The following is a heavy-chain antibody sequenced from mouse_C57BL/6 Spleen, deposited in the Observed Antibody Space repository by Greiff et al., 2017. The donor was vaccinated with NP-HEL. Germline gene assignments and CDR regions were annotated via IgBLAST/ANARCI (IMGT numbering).Heavy chain of an antibody. CDR2: IYPRSGNT. Sequence: VQLQQSGAELARPGASVKLSCKASGYTFTSYGISWVKQRTGQGLEWIGEIYPRSGNTYYNEKFKGKATLTADKSSSTAYMELRSLTSEDSAVYFCARGGDYYYGSSYAYAMDYWGQGTSVTVSS. J-gene: IGHJ4*01. V-gene: IGHV1-81*01. D-gene: IGHD1-1*01. CDR1: GYTFTSYG. CDR3: ARGGDYYYGSSYAYAMDY.